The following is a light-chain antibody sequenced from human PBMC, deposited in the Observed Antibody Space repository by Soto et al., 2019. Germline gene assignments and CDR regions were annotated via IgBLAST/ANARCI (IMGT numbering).Light chain of an antibody. CDR2: DVS. V-gene: IGLV2-11*01. Sequence: QSALTQPRSVSGSPGQSVTISCTGTSSDVGGYNYVSWYQQYAGKTPKILIYDVSKRPSGVPDRFSGSKSGNTASLSISGLQAEDEADYYCCSYAGTYTEVFGGGTKLTVL. J-gene: IGLJ2*01. CDR1: SSDVGGYNY. CDR3: CSYAGTYTEV.